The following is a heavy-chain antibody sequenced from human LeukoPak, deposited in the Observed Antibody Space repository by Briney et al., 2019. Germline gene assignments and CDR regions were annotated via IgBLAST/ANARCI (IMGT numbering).Heavy chain of an antibody. V-gene: IGHV6-1*01. CDR1: GDSVSSNSAA. D-gene: IGHD2-2*01. CDR2: TYYRSKWYN. J-gene: IGHJ5*02. CDR3: ARDSKAIVVVPASGFDP. Sequence: SQTLSLTCAISGDSVSSNSAAWNWITQSPARGLDWLGRTYYRSKWYNDYAVSVKSRITINPDTSKNQFSLQLNSVTPEDTAVYYCARDSKAIVVVPASGFDPWGQGTLVTVSS.